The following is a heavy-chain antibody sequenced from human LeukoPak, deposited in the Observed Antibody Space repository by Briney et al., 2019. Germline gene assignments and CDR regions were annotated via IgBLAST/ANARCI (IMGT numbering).Heavy chain of an antibody. Sequence: GGSLRLSCAASGFTFSSYGMHWVRQAPGKGLERVAVISYDGSNKYYADSVKGRFTISRDNSKNTLYLQMNSLRAEDTAVYYCAKARELHTVTYYFDYWGRGTLVTVSS. V-gene: IGHV3-30*18. CDR3: AKARELHTVTYYFDY. CDR2: ISYDGSNK. CDR1: GFTFSSYG. J-gene: IGHJ4*02. D-gene: IGHD4-17*01.